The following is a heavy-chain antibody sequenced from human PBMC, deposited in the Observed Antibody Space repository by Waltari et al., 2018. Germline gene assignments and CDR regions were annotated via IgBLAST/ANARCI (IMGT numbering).Heavy chain of an antibody. V-gene: IGHV4-34*01. Sequence: QVQLQQWGAGLLKPSETLSLTCAVYGGSFSGYYWSWIRPPPGKGLEWIGEINHSGSTNYNPSLKSRVTISVDTSKNQFSLKLSSVTAADTAVYYCASRRSWYAWDYWGQGTLVTVSS. D-gene: IGHD6-13*01. CDR2: INHSGST. J-gene: IGHJ4*02. CDR3: ASRRSWYAWDY. CDR1: GGSFSGYY.